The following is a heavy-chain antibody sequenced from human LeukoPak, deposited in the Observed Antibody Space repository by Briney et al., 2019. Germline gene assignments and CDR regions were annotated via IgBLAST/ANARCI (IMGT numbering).Heavy chain of an antibody. CDR3: ARHHYYDSNGSLNWLDP. J-gene: IGHJ5*02. D-gene: IGHD3-22*01. V-gene: IGHV4-59*08. Sequence: SETLSLTCSVSGDSMSSYYWSWIRQPPGKGLEWIGYIYYSGSTNYNPSLRSRVTISLDTSKNQFSLNLSSVTAADTAVYYCARHHYYDSNGSLNWLDPWGQGTQVTVSS. CDR1: GDSMSSYY. CDR2: IYYSGST.